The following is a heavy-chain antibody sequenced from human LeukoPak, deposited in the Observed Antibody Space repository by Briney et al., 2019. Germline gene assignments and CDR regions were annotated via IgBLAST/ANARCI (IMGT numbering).Heavy chain of an antibody. J-gene: IGHJ5*02. Sequence: SVKVSCKASGGTFSSYAISWVRQAPGQGLEWMGGIIPIFGTANYAQKFQGRVTITTDESTSTAYMELSSLRAEDTAVYYCARSPYYYDSSGYYWFDPWGQGTLVTVSS. V-gene: IGHV1-69*05. D-gene: IGHD3-22*01. CDR3: ARSPYYYDSSGYYWFDP. CDR1: GGTFSSYA. CDR2: IIPIFGTA.